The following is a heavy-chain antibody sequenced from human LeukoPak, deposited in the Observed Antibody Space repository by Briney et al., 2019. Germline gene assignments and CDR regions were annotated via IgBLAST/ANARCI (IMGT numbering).Heavy chain of an antibody. Sequence: SETLSLTCVVPGGSISRYYWSWIRHPAGKGLEWIGRIYSSGSTSYNPSLKSRVTMSVDTSKNQVSLKLISATAADTAMYYCARGSQNIGISSGYFDYWGQGTLVTVSS. CDR3: ARGSQNIGISSGYFDY. V-gene: IGHV4-4*07. CDR2: IYSSGST. J-gene: IGHJ4*02. D-gene: IGHD1-14*01. CDR1: GGSISRYY.